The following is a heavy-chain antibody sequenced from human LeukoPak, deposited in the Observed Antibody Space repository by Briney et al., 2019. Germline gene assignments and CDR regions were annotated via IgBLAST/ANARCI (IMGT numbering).Heavy chain of an antibody. CDR2: IYTSGST. V-gene: IGHV4-59*10. Sequence: SETLSLTCAVYGGSFSGYYWSWIRQPAGKGLEWIGRIYTSGSTNYNPSLKSRVTMSVDTSKNQFSLKLSSVTAADTAVYYCARVSELVVAATTYYYYYYMDVWGKGTTVTVSS. CDR1: GGSFSGYY. CDR3: ARVSELVVAATTYYYYYYMDV. D-gene: IGHD2-15*01. J-gene: IGHJ6*03.